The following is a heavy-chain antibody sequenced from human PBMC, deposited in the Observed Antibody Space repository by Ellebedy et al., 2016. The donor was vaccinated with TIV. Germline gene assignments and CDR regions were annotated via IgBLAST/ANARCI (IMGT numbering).Heavy chain of an antibody. CDR1: GYKFSTYW. D-gene: IGHD3-9*01. CDR3: AIGSYLTGYYAY. V-gene: IGHV5-51*01. J-gene: IGHJ4*02. CDR2: IYPTDSDT. Sequence: GESLKISCQASGYKFSTYWVGWVRQMPGKGLEWMGTIYPTDSDTRYSTSFQGQITVSVDKSINTAYLQWSSLGASDTAIYYCAIGSYLTGYYAYWGQGTLVTVPS.